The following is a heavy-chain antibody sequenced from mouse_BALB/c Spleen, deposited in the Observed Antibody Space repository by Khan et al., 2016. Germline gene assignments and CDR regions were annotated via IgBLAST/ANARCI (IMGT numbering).Heavy chain of an antibody. CDR1: GDSITSGH. CDR2: ISHSGDS. CDR3: ATWDDYGSAFAY. V-gene: IGHV3-8*02. J-gene: IGHJ3*01. D-gene: IGHD1-2*01. Sequence: VQLKQSGPSLAKPSQTLSLTCSVTGDSITSGHWNWIRKFPGNKFDFMGYISHSGDSYYNPSLKSRISITRDTSKNQYYLQLNSVTTEDTATYCCATWDDYGSAFAYWGQGTLVTVSA.